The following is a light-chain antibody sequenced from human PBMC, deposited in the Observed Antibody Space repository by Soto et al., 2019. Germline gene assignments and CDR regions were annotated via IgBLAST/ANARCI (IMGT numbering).Light chain of an antibody. CDR3: CSYAGSYSCV. J-gene: IGLJ3*02. CDR2: DVS. CDR1: SSDVGGYNY. V-gene: IGLV2-11*01. Sequence: QSALTQPRSVSGSPGQSVTISCTGTSSDVGGYNYVSWYQQHPGKAPKLMIYDVSKRPSGVPDRFSGSKSGNTASLTISGLQAEDEADYYCCSYAGSYSCVCGVGTKLTVL.